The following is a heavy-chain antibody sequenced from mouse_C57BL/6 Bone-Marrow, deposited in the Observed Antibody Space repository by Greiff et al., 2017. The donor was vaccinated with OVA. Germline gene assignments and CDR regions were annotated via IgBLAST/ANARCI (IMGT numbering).Heavy chain of an antibody. D-gene: IGHD2-1*01. CDR1: GYTFTSYW. V-gene: IGHV1-74*01. Sequence: VKLQQPGAELVKPGASVKVSCKASGYTFTSYWMHWVKPRPGQGLEWIGRITPSDSDTNYTQKFKGKATLTVDKSSSTAYMQLRSLTSEDSAVYYCAAGLIYYGNYVDYWGQGTSVTGSS. CDR3: AAGLIYYGNYVDY. CDR2: ITPSDSDT. J-gene: IGHJ4*01.